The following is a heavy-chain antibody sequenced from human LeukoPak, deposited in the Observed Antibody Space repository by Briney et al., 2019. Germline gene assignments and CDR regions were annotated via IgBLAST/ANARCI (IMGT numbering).Heavy chain of an antibody. CDR1: GGGFSSYS. Sequence: VQVSCKASGGGFSSYSYSWVRRDPRQGGEGRGGYISIFGTANYEQKLQGRVTITTDESTSTAYMELSSLRSEDTAVYYGARASRGGILEWLKSYYYLDVWGKGTTVTVSS. J-gene: IGHJ6*03. V-gene: IGHV1-69*05. CDR2: YISIFGTA. D-gene: IGHD3-3*01. CDR3: ARASRGGILEWLKSYYYLDV.